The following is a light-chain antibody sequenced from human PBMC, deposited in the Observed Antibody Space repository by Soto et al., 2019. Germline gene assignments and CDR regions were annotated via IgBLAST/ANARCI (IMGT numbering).Light chain of an antibody. CDR3: QSYDSRLSGSV. CDR1: SSNIGAGYD. Sequence: QSVLTQPPSVSGAPEQRGTISCTGSSSNIGAGYDVHWYQQRPGTAPKLLIFGNINRPSGVPDRFSGSKSGTSASLAITGLQAEDEGDYYCQSYDSRLSGSVFGTGTKVTVL. J-gene: IGLJ1*01. V-gene: IGLV1-40*01. CDR2: GNI.